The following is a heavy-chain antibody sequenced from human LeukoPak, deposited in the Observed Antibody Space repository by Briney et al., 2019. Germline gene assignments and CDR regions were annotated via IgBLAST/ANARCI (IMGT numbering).Heavy chain of an antibody. D-gene: IGHD3-10*01. CDR3: ARDEITMVRGVSRYFDY. CDR1: GFTFDDYA. CDR2: ISWNSGSI. J-gene: IGHJ4*02. V-gene: IGHV3-9*01. Sequence: GGSLRLSCAASGFTFDDYAMHWVRQAPGKGLEWVSGISWNSGSIGYADSVKGRFTISRDNAKNSLYLQMNSLRAEDTAVYYCARDEITMVRGVSRYFDYWGQGTLVTVSS.